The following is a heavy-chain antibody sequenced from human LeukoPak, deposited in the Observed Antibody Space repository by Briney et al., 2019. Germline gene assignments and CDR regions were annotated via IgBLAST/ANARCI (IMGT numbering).Heavy chain of an antibody. J-gene: IGHJ5*02. CDR1: GGSFSGYY. V-gene: IGHV4-34*01. Sequence: PSETLSLTCAVYGGSFSGYYWSWISQPPGKGLEWIGEINHSGSTNYNPSLKSRVTISVDTSKNQFSLKLSSVTAADTAVYYCARYGAAHAKDNWFDPWGQGTLVTVSS. CDR3: ARYGAAHAKDNWFDP. D-gene: IGHD6-6*01. CDR2: INHSGST.